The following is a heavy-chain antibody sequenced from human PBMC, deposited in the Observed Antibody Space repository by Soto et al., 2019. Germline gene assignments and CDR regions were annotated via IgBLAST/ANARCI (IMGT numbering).Heavy chain of an antibody. D-gene: IGHD3-16*02. V-gene: IGHV1-2*02. CDR2: INPNSGGT. CDR1: GYTFTGYY. CDR3: ASPPPFYDYVWGSYRFDY. J-gene: IGHJ4*02. Sequence: ASVKVSCKASGYTFTGYYMHWVRQAPGQGLEWMGWINPNSGGTNYAQKFQGRVTMTRDTSISTAYMELSRLRSDDTAVYYCASPPPFYDYVWGSYRFDYWGQGTLVTVSS.